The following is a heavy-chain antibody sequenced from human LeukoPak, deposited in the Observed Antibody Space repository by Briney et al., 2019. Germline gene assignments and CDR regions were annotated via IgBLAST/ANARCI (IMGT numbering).Heavy chain of an antibody. CDR3: ARRPPGVAATNLDY. J-gene: IGHJ4*02. CDR2: IYPGDSDT. Sequence: GESLRISCEASGYIFPNYWIGWVRQMPGKGLEWMGIIYPGDSDTRYSPSFQGQVTISADKSISTAYLQWSSLKASDTAMYYCARRPPGVAATNLDYWGQGTLVTVSS. D-gene: IGHD2-15*01. V-gene: IGHV5-51*01. CDR1: GYIFPNYW.